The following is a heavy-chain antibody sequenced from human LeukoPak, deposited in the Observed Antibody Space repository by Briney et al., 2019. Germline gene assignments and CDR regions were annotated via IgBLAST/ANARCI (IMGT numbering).Heavy chain of an antibody. J-gene: IGHJ4*02. CDR3: ARFTSGWFEDY. V-gene: IGHV3-23*01. CDR1: GFTFSNHA. Sequence: GGSLRPSCEGSGFTFSNHAMTWVRQAPGKGLEWVSSITNTGDATFYADTVKGRFTISRDNSRNRLYLQMKSLSVEDTAVYYCARFTSGWFEDYWGQGMLVSVSS. D-gene: IGHD6-19*01. CDR2: ITNTGDAT.